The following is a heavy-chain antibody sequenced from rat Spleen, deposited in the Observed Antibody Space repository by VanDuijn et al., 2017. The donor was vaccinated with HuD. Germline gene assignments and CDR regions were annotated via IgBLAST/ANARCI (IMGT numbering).Heavy chain of an antibody. J-gene: IGHJ4*01. D-gene: IGHD1-2*01. CDR1: GYSITSNY. V-gene: IGHV3-1*01. CDR3: TRGGYYYSSYISHVDYVMDA. CDR2: INYSGST. Sequence: EVQLQESGPGLVRPSQSLSLTCSVSGYSITSNYWGWIRKFPGNKMEFIGHINYSGSTTYNPSLKSRISITRDTSRNQFFLQLNSVTTEDTATYFCTRGGYYYSSYISHVDYVMDAWGQGASVTVSS.